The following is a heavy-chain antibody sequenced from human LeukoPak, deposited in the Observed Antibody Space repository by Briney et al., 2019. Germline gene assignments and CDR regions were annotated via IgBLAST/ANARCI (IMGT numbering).Heavy chain of an antibody. V-gene: IGHV4-39*01. CDR1: GGSISSSSYY. D-gene: IGHD5-18*01. J-gene: IGHJ6*03. CDR3: ARHYRYSYGFYYYYYMDV. CDR2: IYYSGST. Sequence: KASETLSLTCTVSGGSISSSSYYWGWIRQPPGKGLEWIGSIYYSGSTYYNPSLKSRVTISVDTSKNQFSLKLSSVTAADTAVYYCARHYRYSYGFYYYYYMDVWGKGTTVTVPS.